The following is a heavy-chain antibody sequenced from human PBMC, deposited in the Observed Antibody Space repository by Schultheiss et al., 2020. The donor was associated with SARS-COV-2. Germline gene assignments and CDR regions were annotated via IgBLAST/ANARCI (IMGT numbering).Heavy chain of an antibody. CDR2: ISGSGGRI. CDR1: GFTFSSYA. V-gene: IGHV3-23*01. Sequence: GGSLRLSCAASGFTFSSYAMSWVRQAPGKGLEWVSFISGSGGRIYYADSVKGRFTISRDNSKNTLYLQMNSLRAEDTAVYYCARTVWGAAAEYYYYGMDVWGQGTTVTVSS. CDR3: ARTVWGAAAEYYYYGMDV. D-gene: IGHD6-13*01. J-gene: IGHJ6*02.